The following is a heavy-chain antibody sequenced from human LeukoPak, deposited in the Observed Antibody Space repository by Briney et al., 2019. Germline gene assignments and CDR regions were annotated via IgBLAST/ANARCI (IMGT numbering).Heavy chain of an antibody. Sequence: SETLSLTCTVSGYSISRGYSWGWIRQPPGKGLEWIGNIYHSGSTNYSPSLKGRVTISVDTSKNQFSLKLSSVTAADTAVYYCARWEQYRGAAFDIWGQGTMVTVSS. CDR1: GYSISRGYS. CDR3: ARWEQYRGAAFDI. J-gene: IGHJ3*02. V-gene: IGHV4-38-2*02. D-gene: IGHD1-26*01. CDR2: IYHSGST.